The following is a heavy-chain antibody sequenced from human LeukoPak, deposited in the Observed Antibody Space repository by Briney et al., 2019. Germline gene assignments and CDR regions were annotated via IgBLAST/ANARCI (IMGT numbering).Heavy chain of an antibody. D-gene: IGHD6-13*01. V-gene: IGHV4-39*01. Sequence: SETLSLTCTVSGGSISSSSYYWGWIRQPPGKGLEWIGSIYYSGSTYYNPSLKSRVTISVDTSKNQFSLKLSSVTAADTAVYYCARFSSSSWYVDYWGQGTLVTVSS. CDR2: IYYSGST. J-gene: IGHJ4*02. CDR1: GGSISSSSYY. CDR3: ARFSSSSWYVDY.